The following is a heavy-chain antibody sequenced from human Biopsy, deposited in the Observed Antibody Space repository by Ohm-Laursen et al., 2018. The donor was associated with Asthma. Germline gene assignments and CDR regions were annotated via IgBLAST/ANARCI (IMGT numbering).Heavy chain of an antibody. V-gene: IGHV2-70*04. CDR3: TRHNDY. CDR2: IDWEEDK. D-gene: IGHD1-14*01. Sequence: PTQTLTLTSSFSGFSLSSSGANVNWIRQPPGKALELLARIDWEEDKFYSTSLRTRLTISKGSSEDQVVLTMTNMGPVDTATYYCTRHNDYWGPGILVTVSS. CDR1: GFSLSSSGAN. J-gene: IGHJ4*02.